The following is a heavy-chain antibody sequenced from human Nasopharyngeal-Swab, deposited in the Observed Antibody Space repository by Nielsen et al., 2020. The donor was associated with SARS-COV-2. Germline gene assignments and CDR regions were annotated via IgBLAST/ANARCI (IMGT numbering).Heavy chain of an antibody. Sequence: GGSLRLSCAASGFTFSSYSMNWVRQAPGKGLEWVSSISSSSSYIYYADSVKGRFTISRDNAKNSPYLQMNSLRAEDTAVYYCARGGGSYLHFDYWGQGTLVTVSS. D-gene: IGHD1-26*01. J-gene: IGHJ4*02. CDR1: GFTFSSYS. CDR3: ARGGGSYLHFDY. V-gene: IGHV3-21*01. CDR2: ISSSSSYI.